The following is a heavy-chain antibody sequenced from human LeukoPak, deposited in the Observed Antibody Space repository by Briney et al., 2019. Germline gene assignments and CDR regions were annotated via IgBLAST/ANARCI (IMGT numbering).Heavy chain of an antibody. V-gene: IGHV3-30*18. J-gene: IGHJ1*01. D-gene: IGHD3-9*01. Sequence: GRSLRLSCAASGFTFSSYGMHWVRQAPGKGLEWVAVISYDGSNKYYAASVKGRFTISRDNSKNTLYLQMNSLRAEDTAVYYCAKDGVSRLRYFDWLLPGGYFQHWGQGTLVTVSS. CDR1: GFTFSSYG. CDR3: AKDGVSRLRYFDWLLPGGYFQH. CDR2: ISYDGSNK.